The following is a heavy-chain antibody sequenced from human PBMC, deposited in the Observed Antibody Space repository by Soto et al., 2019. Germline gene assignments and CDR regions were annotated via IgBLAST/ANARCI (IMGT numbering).Heavy chain of an antibody. Sequence: QVQLVQSGAEVKKPGASVKVSCKASGYTFTSYGISWVRQAPGQGLEWMGWISAYNGNTNYAQKLKGRVTMTTDTSTSTAYMELRSLRSDDTAVYYCARVLRLGAIWFGELPDFDYWGQGTLVTVSS. J-gene: IGHJ4*02. D-gene: IGHD3-10*01. CDR1: GYTFTSYG. CDR3: ARVLRLGAIWFGELPDFDY. V-gene: IGHV1-18*01. CDR2: ISAYNGNT.